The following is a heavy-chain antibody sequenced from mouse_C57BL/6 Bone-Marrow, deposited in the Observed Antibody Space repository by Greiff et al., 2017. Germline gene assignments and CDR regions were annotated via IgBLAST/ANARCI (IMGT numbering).Heavy chain of an antibody. D-gene: IGHD2-13*01. J-gene: IGHJ4*01. CDR2: IYPGSGST. CDR3: ARSIDGDLGHYYAMDC. CDR1: GYTFTSYW. Sequence: QVQLQQPGAELVKPGASVKMSCKASGYTFTSYWITWVKQRPGQGLEWIGDIYPGSGSTNYNEKFKIKATLTVDTSSSTAYMQLSSLTSEDSAVYYCARSIDGDLGHYYAMDCWGQGTSGTVSS. V-gene: IGHV1-55*01.